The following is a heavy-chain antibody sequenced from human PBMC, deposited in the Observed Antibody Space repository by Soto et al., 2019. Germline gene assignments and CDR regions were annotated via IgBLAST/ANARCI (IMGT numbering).Heavy chain of an antibody. D-gene: IGHD1-1*01. V-gene: IGHV3-74*01. CDR1: GFSFRNSW. CDR2: ISDYGRV. J-gene: IGHJ4*02. Sequence: PGGSLRLSCAASGFSFRNSWMHWFRQAPGKGLVWVSRISDYGRVNYADSVAGRVTISRDDAKRESDLQMSRLRGEDAAVSYCARGGLEPFNYLGQGALVTVST. CDR3: ARGGLEPFNY.